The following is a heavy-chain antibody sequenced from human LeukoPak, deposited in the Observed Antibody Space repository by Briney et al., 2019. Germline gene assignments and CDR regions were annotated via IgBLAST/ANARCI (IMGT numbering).Heavy chain of an antibody. V-gene: IGHV1-69*06. CDR3: ARIISSYSSQDY. CDR1: GGTFSSYA. Sequence: SVKVSCKASGGTFSSYAISWVRQAPGQGLEWMGGIIPIFGTANYAQKFQGRVTITADKSTSTAYMELSSLRSEDTAVYYCARIISSYSSQDYWGQGTLVTVSS. CDR2: IIPIFGTA. D-gene: IGHD4-11*01. J-gene: IGHJ4*02.